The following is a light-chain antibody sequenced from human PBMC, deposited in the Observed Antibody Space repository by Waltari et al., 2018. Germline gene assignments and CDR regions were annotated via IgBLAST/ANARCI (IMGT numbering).Light chain of an antibody. CDR3: MQGIQLPLT. CDR1: QRLRHSDGKTY. CDR2: EVS. Sequence: DIVMIQSPLSLSVTPGQPASISCKSSQRLRHSDGKTYLSWFLQRPGQSPQLLIDEVSSRFPGVPDRFSGSGSGTDFTLKISRVEAEDVGIYYCMQGIQLPLTFGGGTRVDI. J-gene: IGKJ4*01. V-gene: IGKV2-29*02.